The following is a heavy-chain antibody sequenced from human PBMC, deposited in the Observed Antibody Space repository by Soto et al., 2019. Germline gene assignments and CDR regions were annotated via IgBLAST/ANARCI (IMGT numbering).Heavy chain of an antibody. D-gene: IGHD6-6*01. Sequence: GASVKVSCKASGYTFTSYDINWVRQATGQGLEWMGWMNPNSGNTGYAQKFQGRVTMTRNTSISTAYMELSSLRSEDTAVYYCARLRHVAARRLFGSWLDPWGQGTLVTVSS. CDR2: MNPNSGNT. J-gene: IGHJ5*02. CDR1: GYTFTSYD. CDR3: ARLRHVAARRLFGSWLDP. V-gene: IGHV1-8*01.